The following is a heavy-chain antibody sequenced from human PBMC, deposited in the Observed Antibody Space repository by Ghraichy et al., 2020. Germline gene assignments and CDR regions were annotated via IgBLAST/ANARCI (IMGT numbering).Heavy chain of an antibody. V-gene: IGHV3-33*04. D-gene: IGHD5-18*01. J-gene: IGHJ2*01. Sequence: PQAPPPALSRFAVIWYDSLPKYYSDSVKGRFTISRDNSKNTLYLQMNSLRAEDTAVYYCARDRVTGQALYWYFDLWGRGTLVTVSS. CDR3: ARDRVTGQALYWYFDL. CDR2: IWYDSLPK.